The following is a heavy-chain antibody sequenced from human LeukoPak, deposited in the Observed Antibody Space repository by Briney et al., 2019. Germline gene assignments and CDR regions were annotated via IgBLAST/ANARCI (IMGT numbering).Heavy chain of an antibody. J-gene: IGHJ4*02. CDR2: IYHSGST. V-gene: IGHV4-4*02. Sequence: SETLSLTCAVSGGSISSSNWWSWVRQPPGKGLEWIGEIYHSGSTNYNPSLKSRVTISVDTSKNQFSLKLSSVTAADTAVYYCARPGRRYSSGYYFDYWGQGTLVTVSS. CDR3: ARPGRRYSSGYYFDY. D-gene: IGHD3-22*01. CDR1: GGSISSSNW.